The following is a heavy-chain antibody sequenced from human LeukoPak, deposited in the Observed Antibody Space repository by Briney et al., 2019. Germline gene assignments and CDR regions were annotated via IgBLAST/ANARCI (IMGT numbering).Heavy chain of an antibody. D-gene: IGHD5-12*01. J-gene: IGHJ4*02. CDR2: IIPIFGTA. V-gene: IGHV1-69*05. CDR1: GGTFSSYA. CDR3: ASERGYSGYFDY. Sequence: ASVKVSCKASGGTFSSYAISWVRQAPGQGLEWMGGIIPIFGTANYAQKFQGRVTITMDESTSTAYMELSSLRSEDTAVYYCASERGYSGYFDYWGQGTLVTVSS.